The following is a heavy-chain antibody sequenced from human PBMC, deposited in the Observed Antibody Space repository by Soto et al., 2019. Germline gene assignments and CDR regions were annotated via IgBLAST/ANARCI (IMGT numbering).Heavy chain of an antibody. Sequence: PGGSLRLSCAASGFTVSSKYMSWVRQAPGKGLEWVSLIQSGGPTYYADSVKGRFTISRDTSENTLHLQMDSLRAEDTAVYYCARDDVLCDGGRCYFEPLGVRRKRTTVP. CDR2: IQSGGPT. D-gene: IGHD2-15*01. CDR1: GFTVSSKY. CDR3: ARDDVLCDGGRCYFEPLGV. J-gene: IGHJ6*03. V-gene: IGHV3-66*01.